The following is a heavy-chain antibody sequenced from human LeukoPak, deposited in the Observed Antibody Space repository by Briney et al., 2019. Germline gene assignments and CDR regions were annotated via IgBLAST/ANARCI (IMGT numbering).Heavy chain of an antibody. CDR1: GFTFSSYE. V-gene: IGHV3-23*01. Sequence: GGSLRLSCAASGFTFSSYEMNWVRQAPGKGLEWVSTISGSGASTYVADSVKGRFTVSRDNSENTLFLQMNSLTGEDTAVYYCAKEGLELEFDCWGQGTLVTVSS. D-gene: IGHD3-3*01. J-gene: IGHJ4*02. CDR3: AKEGLELEFDC. CDR2: ISGSGAST.